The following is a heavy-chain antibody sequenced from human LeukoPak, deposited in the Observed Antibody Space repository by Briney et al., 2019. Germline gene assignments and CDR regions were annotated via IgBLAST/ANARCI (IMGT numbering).Heavy chain of an antibody. CDR1: GGSISSSSYY. CDR2: IYYSGST. D-gene: IGHD3/OR15-3a*01. CDR3: ARGGALWTVMN. Sequence: SETLSLTCTVSGGSISSSSYYWGWIRQPPGKGLEWIGSIYYSGSTYYNPSLKSRVTISVDASKNQFSLRLSSATAADTAVYYCARGGALWTVMNWGQGTLVTVSS. V-gene: IGHV4-39*07. J-gene: IGHJ4*02.